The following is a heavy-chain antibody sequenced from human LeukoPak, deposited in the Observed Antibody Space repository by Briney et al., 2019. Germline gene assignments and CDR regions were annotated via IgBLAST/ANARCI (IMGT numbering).Heavy chain of an antibody. D-gene: IGHD3-22*01. Sequence: PSETLSLTCAVSGGSISSSNWWSWVRQPPGKGLEWIGEIYHSGSTNYNPSLKSRVTISVDKSKNQFSLKLSSVTAADTAVYYCARVASQYYYDSSGYVDVDYWGQGTLVTVSS. V-gene: IGHV4-4*02. CDR1: GGSISSSNW. J-gene: IGHJ4*02. CDR2: IYHSGST. CDR3: ARVASQYYYDSSGYVDVDY.